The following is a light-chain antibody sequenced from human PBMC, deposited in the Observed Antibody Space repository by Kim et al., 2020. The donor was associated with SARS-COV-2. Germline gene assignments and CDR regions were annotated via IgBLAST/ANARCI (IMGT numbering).Light chain of an antibody. V-gene: IGLV3-1*01. J-gene: IGLJ3*02. CDR1: ELGGKY. CDR3: QAWDTGLWV. Sequence: SYELTQPPSVSVSPGQTASITCSGNELGGKYISWYQQKPGQSPVLVIYQNSKRPSPIPERFSGSTSGNTATLTISGSQAMDEADYYCQAWDTGLWVFGGGTQVTVL. CDR2: QNS.